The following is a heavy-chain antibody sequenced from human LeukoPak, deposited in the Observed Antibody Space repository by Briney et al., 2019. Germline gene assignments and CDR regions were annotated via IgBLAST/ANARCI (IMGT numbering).Heavy chain of an antibody. CDR1: GGSISSGGYY. Sequence: SETLSLTCTVSGGSISSGGYYWSWIRQHPGKGLEWSGYIYYSGSTYYNPSLKSRVTISVDTYKNQFSLKLSSVTAADTAVYYCARYMVRDRMDVWGQGTTVTVSS. V-gene: IGHV4-31*03. D-gene: IGHD3-10*01. CDR2: IYYSGST. J-gene: IGHJ6*02. CDR3: ARYMVRDRMDV.